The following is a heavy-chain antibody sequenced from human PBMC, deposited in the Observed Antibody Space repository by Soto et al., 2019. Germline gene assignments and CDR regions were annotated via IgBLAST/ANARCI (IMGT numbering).Heavy chain of an antibody. V-gene: IGHV1-18*01. J-gene: IGHJ4*02. Sequence: QIQLVQSGAEVKKPGASVKVSCRASGYTFSSYGITWVRQAPGQGLEWMGWITADNGDTKLAQKFQGRVSMTIDTPTGTAYMELRNLRSDDTALYYCARRTLGSAIGLGDYWGQGPLVTVSS. D-gene: IGHD7-27*01. CDR1: GYTFSSYG. CDR3: ARRTLGSAIGLGDY. CDR2: ITADNGDT.